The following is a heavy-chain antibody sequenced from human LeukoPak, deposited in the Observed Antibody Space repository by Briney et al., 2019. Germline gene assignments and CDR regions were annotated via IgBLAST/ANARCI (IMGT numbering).Heavy chain of an antibody. CDR2: ISGSGGST. CDR3: AKDSLLRCFGWLFSDAFDI. Sequence: GGSLRLSCAASGFTFSSYAMSWVRQAPGKGLERVSAISGSGGSTYYADSVKGRFTISRDNSKNTLYLQMNSLRAEDTAVYYCAKDSLLRCFGWLFSDAFDIWGQGTMVTVSS. D-gene: IGHD3-9*01. CDR1: GFTFSSYA. V-gene: IGHV3-23*01. J-gene: IGHJ3*02.